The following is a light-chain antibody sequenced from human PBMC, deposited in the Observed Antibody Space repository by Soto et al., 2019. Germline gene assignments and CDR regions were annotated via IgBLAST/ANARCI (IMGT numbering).Light chain of an antibody. CDR2: EVS. V-gene: IGLV2-8*01. CDR3: SSYAGSNNLV. CDR1: SSDVGGYSY. Sequence: QSALTQPPSASGSPGQSVTISCTGTSSDVGGYSYVSWYQQHPGKAPKLMIYEVSKRTSEVPERFSGSKSGNTASLAVSGLQAEDEADYYCSSYAGSNNLVFGTGTKLTVL. J-gene: IGLJ1*01.